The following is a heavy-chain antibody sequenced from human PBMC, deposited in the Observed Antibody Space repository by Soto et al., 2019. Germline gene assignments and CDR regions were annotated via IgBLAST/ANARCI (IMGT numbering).Heavy chain of an antibody. Sequence: QVQLQQWGAGLLKPAETLSLTCAVYGGSFSGYYWSWIRQPPGKGLEWFGEINHSGSTNYNPSLNGRFTISVNTSNNQFSLKLSSVPAAGMAVYYCARERRYCSGGSCYLRLGFVDYWGQGTLVTVSS. CDR3: ARERRYCSGGSCYLRLGFVDY. V-gene: IGHV4-34*01. D-gene: IGHD2-15*01. J-gene: IGHJ4*02. CDR1: GGSFSGYY. CDR2: INHSGST.